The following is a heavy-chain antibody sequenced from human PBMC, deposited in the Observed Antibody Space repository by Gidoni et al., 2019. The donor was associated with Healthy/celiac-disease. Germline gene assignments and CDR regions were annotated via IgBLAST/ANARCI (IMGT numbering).Heavy chain of an antibody. CDR1: GGSISSYY. Sequence: HVHLPESGPGLVTPSETLSLTCTVSGGSISSYYWSWIRQPPGKGLEWIGYIYYSGSTNYNPSLKSRVTISVDTSKNQFSLKLSSVTAADTAVYYCARQVDYGDYEVDYWGQGTLVTVSS. V-gene: IGHV4-59*08. CDR2: IYYSGST. CDR3: ARQVDYGDYEVDY. J-gene: IGHJ4*02. D-gene: IGHD4-17*01.